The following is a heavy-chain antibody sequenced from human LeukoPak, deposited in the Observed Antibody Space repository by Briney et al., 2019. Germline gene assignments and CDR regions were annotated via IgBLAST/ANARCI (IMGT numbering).Heavy chain of an antibody. CDR3: ARDRVEDTAKIGKFYYYHMDV. J-gene: IGHJ6*03. CDR2: ISCRGGTR. D-gene: IGHD5-18*01. Sequence: GGSLRLSCAASEFSFNKFSLNWVRQAPGKGLEWIAYISCRGGTRNYADSVKGRFTISRDNAENSLFLQMNSLRAEDAAVYYCARDRVEDTAKIGKFYYYHMDVWGNGTTVTVSS. V-gene: IGHV3-48*04. CDR1: EFSFNKFS.